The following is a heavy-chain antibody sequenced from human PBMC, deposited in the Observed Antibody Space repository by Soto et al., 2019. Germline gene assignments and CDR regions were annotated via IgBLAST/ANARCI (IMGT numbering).Heavy chain of an antibody. Sequence: QGHLVQSGAEVKKPGASVTVSCKASGYTFTNYGISWVRQAPGQGPEWMGWISGYNGNTKYAPKFQGRVTLTSDTSTSTAYIHLRSLRPADTAVYYCARDMGVNDHGDYVDYWGQGTLVTVSS. J-gene: IGHJ4*02. CDR3: ARDMGVNDHGDYVDY. CDR1: GYTFTNYG. D-gene: IGHD4-17*01. CDR2: ISGYNGNT. V-gene: IGHV1-18*01.